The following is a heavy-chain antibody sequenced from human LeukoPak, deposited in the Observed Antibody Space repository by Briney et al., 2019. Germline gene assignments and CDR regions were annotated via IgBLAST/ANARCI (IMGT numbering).Heavy chain of an antibody. J-gene: IGHJ4*02. D-gene: IGHD3-3*01. CDR3: ASCNYDFWSGSCESGPDY. Sequence: ASVKVSCKASGYTFTSYGISWVRQAPGQGLEWMGWISAYNGNTNYAQKLQGRVTMTTDTSTSTAYMELRSLRSDDTAVYYCASCNYDFWSGSCESGPDYWGQGTLVTVSS. CDR2: ISAYNGNT. V-gene: IGHV1-18*01. CDR1: GYTFTSYG.